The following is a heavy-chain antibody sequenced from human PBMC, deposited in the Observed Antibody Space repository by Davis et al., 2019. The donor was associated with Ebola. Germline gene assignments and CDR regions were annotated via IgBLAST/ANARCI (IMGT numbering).Heavy chain of an antibody. Sequence: AASVKVSCKASGYGFTTYGIRWVRQAPGRGLEWMGWISAYNVNTNYAQKFQGRVTVSTDTSTSTAYMELRSLRSDDTALYYCARDATTVTTIWFDPWGQGTLVTVSS. CDR2: ISAYNVNT. V-gene: IGHV1-18*01. D-gene: IGHD4-17*01. J-gene: IGHJ5*02. CDR1: GYGFTTYG. CDR3: ARDATTVTTIWFDP.